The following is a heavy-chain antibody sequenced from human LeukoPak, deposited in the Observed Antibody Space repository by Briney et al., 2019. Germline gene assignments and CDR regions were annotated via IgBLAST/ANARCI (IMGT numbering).Heavy chain of an antibody. V-gene: IGHV1-18*01. Sequence: GASVKVSCKASGYSFKGYGISWVRQTPGQGLEWMGWISAHNGNTNYAQKSQGRVTMTTDTSTSTAYMELRSPRSDDTAVYYCARDRVGGVFDHWGQGTQVTVSS. CDR3: ARDRVGGVFDH. D-gene: IGHD3-16*01. CDR2: ISAHNGNT. J-gene: IGHJ4*02. CDR1: GYSFKGYG.